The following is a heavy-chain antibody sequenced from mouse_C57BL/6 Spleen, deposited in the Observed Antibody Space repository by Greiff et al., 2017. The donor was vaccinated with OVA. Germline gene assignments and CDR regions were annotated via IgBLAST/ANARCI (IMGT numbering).Heavy chain of an antibody. CDR2: IYPGSGST. V-gene: IGHV1-55*01. J-gene: IGHJ2*01. CDR1: GYTFTSYW. Sequence: QVQLQQSGAELVKPGASVKMSCKASGYTFTSYWITWVKQRPGQGLEWIGDIYPGSGSTNYNQKFKSKATLTVDKSSSTAYMQLSSLTSEDSAVYYCTRLTAYITSVYGYWGKGTTLTVSS. CDR3: TRLTAYITSVYGY. D-gene: IGHD1-1*01.